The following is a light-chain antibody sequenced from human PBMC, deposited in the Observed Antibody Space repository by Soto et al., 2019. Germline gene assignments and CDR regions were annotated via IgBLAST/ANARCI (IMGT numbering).Light chain of an antibody. V-gene: IGKV3-20*01. CDR1: QSLTTRY. CDR2: AAS. J-gene: IGKJ2*01. Sequence: EIVLTQSPGTLSLSPGETATLSCRASQSLTTRYLAWYQQKPGQAPRLLIYAASTRATGTPDRFSGSGSGTDFTLTISSLEPEDFAVYFWQQYASSVVYTFGQGTKLEIK. CDR3: QQYASSVVYT.